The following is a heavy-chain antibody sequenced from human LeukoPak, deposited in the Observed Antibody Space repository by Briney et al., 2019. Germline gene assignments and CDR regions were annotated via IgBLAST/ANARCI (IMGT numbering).Heavy chain of an antibody. CDR2: INLNSGGT. D-gene: IGHD3-9*01. V-gene: IGHV1-2*02. Sequence: ASVKVSCKASGYTFTGYYMHWVRQAPGQGLEGMGGINLNSGGTNYAQKFQGRVTMTRDTSISTAYMELSRLRSDDTAVYYCARGGLREYYDILTGYPDYWGQGTLVTVSS. CDR3: ARGGLREYYDILTGYPDY. J-gene: IGHJ4*02. CDR1: GYTFTGYY.